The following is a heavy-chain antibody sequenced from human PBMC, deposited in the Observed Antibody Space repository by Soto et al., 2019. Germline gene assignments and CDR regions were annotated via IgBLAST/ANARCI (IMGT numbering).Heavy chain of an antibody. V-gene: IGHV3-53*01. Sequence: GGSLRLSCAVSGFTVSNNYMTWVRQAPGKGLEWVSLIYSSGGTKYADSVRGRFTISRDNSKNTLYLQMNSLKVEDTAVYYCARDPPGIAASGSYNWGQGTLVTVS. CDR1: GFTVSNNY. J-gene: IGHJ4*02. CDR2: IYSSGGT. CDR3: ARDPPGIAASGSYN. D-gene: IGHD6-13*01.